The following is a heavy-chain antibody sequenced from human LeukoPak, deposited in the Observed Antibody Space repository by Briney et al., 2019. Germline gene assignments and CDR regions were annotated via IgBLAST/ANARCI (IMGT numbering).Heavy chain of an antibody. CDR3: AIQKDPAPPGNWYFDL. CDR1: GYTFTGYY. Sequence: SVKVSCKASGYTFTGYYMHWVRQAPGQGLEWMGGIIPIFGTADYAQKFQGRVTITADESTSTAYMELSSLRSEDTAVYYCAIQKDPAPPGNWYFDLWGRGTLVTVSS. V-gene: IGHV1-69*13. J-gene: IGHJ2*01. D-gene: IGHD1-26*01. CDR2: IIPIFGTA.